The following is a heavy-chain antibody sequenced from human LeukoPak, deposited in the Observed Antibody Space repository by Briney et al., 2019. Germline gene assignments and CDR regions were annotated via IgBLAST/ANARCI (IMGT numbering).Heavy chain of an antibody. J-gene: IGHJ5*02. Sequence: EASVKVSCKASGYTFTGYYMHWVRQAPGQGLEWMGWIKPNSGGTNYAQKFQGRVTMTRDTSISTAYMELSRLRSDDTAVYYCARGQYYDFWSGYFDWFDPWGQGTLVTVSS. CDR2: IKPNSGGT. V-gene: IGHV1-2*02. CDR3: ARGQYYDFWSGYFDWFDP. D-gene: IGHD3-3*01. CDR1: GYTFTGYY.